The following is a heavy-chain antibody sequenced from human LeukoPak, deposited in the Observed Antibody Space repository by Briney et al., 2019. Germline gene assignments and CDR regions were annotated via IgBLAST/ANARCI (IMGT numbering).Heavy chain of an antibody. CDR2: IYYSGST. CDR3: ARALRIAAAEYYFDY. CDR1: GGSISSYY. Sequence: SETLSLTCTVSGGSISSYYWSWIRQPPGKGLEWIGYIYYSGSTNYNPSLKSRVTISVDTSKNQFSPKLSSVTAADTAVYYCARALRIAAAEYYFDYWGQGTLVTVSS. D-gene: IGHD6-13*01. J-gene: IGHJ4*02. V-gene: IGHV4-59*01.